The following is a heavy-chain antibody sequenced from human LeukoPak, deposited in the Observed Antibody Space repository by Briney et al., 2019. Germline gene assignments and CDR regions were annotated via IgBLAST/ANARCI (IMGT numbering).Heavy chain of an antibody. J-gene: IGHJ4*02. D-gene: IGHD5-18*01. CDR2: IKQDGSEK. Sequence: GGSLRLSCAASGFTFSSYWMSWVRQAPGKGLEWVANIKQDGSEKYYVDSVKGRFTISRDNAKNSPYLQMNSLRAEDTAVYYCARAGQLWFEIYFDYWGQGTLVTVSS. CDR1: GFTFSSYW. V-gene: IGHV3-7*01. CDR3: ARAGQLWFEIYFDY.